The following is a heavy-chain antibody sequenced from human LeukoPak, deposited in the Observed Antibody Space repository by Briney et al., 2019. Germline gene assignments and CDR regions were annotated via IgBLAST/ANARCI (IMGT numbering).Heavy chain of an antibody. CDR2: IIPIFGTA. V-gene: IGHV1-69*05. J-gene: IGHJ4*02. CDR3: ARGPELERFDY. CDR1: GGIFSNYV. Sequence: SVKVSCKASGGIFSNYVISWVRQAPGQGLEWMGGIIPIFGTANYAQKFQGRVTITTDESTGTAYMELSSLRSEDTAVYYCARGPELERFDYWGQGTLVTVSS. D-gene: IGHD1-1*01.